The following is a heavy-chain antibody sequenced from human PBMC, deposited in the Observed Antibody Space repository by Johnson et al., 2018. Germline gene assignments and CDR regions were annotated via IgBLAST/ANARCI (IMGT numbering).Heavy chain of an antibody. CDR3: AKGGLKLVRTNNYFDY. CDR1: GFAFNNYA. J-gene: IGHJ4*02. CDR2: ISVTGEST. D-gene: IGHD5-24*01. V-gene: IGHV3-23*04. Sequence: VQLVQYGGGLVQPGGSLRLCCAASGFAFNNYAMTWFRQAPGKGLEWLSTISVTGESTYYSASVTGRFPISSDNSQNTVSLQMNSLRVDDTALYYCAKGGLKLVRTNNYFDYWGQGTLVTVSS.